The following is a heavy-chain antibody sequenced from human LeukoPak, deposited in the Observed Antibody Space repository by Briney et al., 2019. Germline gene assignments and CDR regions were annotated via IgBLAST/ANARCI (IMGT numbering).Heavy chain of an antibody. CDR2: ITRDGSEK. J-gene: IGHJ4*02. D-gene: IGHD2-15*01. V-gene: IGHV3-7*02. CDR1: GFSFSSYW. Sequence: GGSLRLSCAASGFSFSSYWMSWVRQAPGKGLEWVANITRDGSEKYCVDSLKGRFSISRDNAKNSLYLQMNSLRAEDTAVYYCARALGYCSGGSCYPFDHWGQGTPVPVSS. CDR3: ARALGYCSGGSCYPFDH.